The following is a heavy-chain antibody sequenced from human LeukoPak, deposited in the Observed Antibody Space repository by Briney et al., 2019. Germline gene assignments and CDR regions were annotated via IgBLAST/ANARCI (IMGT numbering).Heavy chain of an antibody. CDR2: ISGYNGNT. Sequence: GASVKVSCKASGYTFTRNGITWVRQVPGQGLEWMGWISGYNGNTEYAQMFQGRVTMITDTSTSTAYMELRSLRSDDTAVYYCARSGHCSGTSCYAEGLDYWGQGTLVTVSS. D-gene: IGHD2-2*01. CDR3: ARSGHCSGTSCYAEGLDY. CDR1: GYTFTRNG. J-gene: IGHJ4*02. V-gene: IGHV1-18*01.